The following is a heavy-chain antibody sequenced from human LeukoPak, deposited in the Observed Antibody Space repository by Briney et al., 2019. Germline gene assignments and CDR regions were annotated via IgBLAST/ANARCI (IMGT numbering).Heavy chain of an antibody. D-gene: IGHD1-26*01. CDR2: IYYSGST. CDR3: ARGSQPAD. V-gene: IGHV4-39*01. CDR1: GGSISSSRYY. J-gene: IGHJ4*02. Sequence: SETLSLTCTVCGGSISSSRYYWGWIRQPPGKGLEGIGSIYYSGSTYYNPSLKSLVTISVDTSKNQFSLKLSSVTAADPAVYYCARGSQPADWGQGTLVTVSS.